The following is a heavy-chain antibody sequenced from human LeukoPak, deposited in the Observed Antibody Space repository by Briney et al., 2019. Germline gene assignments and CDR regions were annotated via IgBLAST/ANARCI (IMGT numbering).Heavy chain of an antibody. CDR2: IYTSGSI. Sequence: SETLSLTCTVSGGSISGYYWSWIRQPAGKGLEWIGRIYTSGSINYNPSLKSRVTISVDKSKNQFSLKLSSVTAADTAVYYCARKTYDSSGLIPHPGVFDIWGQGTMVTVSS. CDR1: GGSISGYY. V-gene: IGHV4-4*07. CDR3: ARKTYDSSGLIPHPGVFDI. J-gene: IGHJ3*02. D-gene: IGHD3-22*01.